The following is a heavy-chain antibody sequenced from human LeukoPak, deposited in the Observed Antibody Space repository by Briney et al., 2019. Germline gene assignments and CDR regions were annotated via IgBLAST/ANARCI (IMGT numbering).Heavy chain of an antibody. V-gene: IGHV3-33*01. J-gene: IGHJ2*01. D-gene: IGHD7-27*01. CDR1: GFTFSSYG. Sequence: GGSLRLSCPASGFTFSSYGMHWVRQAPGKGLEWVAVIWYDGSNRYYGDSVKGRFTVSRDTSKNTLFLQMNDLRVDDTAIYYCARDPGVGLDLWGRGTLVSV. CDR3: ARDPGVGLDL. CDR2: IWYDGSNR.